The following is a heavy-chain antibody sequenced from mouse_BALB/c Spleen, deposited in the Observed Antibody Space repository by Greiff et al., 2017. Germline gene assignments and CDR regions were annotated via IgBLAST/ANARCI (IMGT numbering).Heavy chain of an antibody. CDR1: GFTFSSYW. J-gene: IGHJ3*01. V-gene: IGHV6-3*01. CDR2: IRLKSDNYAT. Sequence: EVQGVESGGGLVQPGGSMKLSCVASGFTFSSYWMSWVRQSPEKGLEWVAEIRLKSDNYATHYAESVKGKFTISRDDSKSRLYLQMNSLRAEDTGIYYCTDWDDWGQGTLVTVSA. CDR3: TDWDD. D-gene: IGHD4-1*01.